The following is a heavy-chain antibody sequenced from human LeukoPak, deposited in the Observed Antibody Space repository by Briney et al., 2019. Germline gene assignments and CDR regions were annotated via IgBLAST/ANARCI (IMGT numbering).Heavy chain of an antibody. J-gene: IGHJ5*02. CDR3: ARDGSGPTRNWFDP. CDR1: GYTFTNYG. V-gene: IGHV1-18*01. CDR2: ISAYNGNT. D-gene: IGHD6-19*01. Sequence: GASVKVSCKASGYTFTNYGISWVRQAPGQGLEWMGWISAYNGNTNYAQKLQGRVTMTTDTSTSTAYMELRSLRSDDTAVYYCARDGSGPTRNWFDPWGQGTLVTVSS.